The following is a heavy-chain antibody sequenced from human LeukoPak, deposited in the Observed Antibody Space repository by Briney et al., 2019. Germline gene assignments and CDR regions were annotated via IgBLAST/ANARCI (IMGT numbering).Heavy chain of an antibody. Sequence: PGGSLRLSCAASGFTFSTYSMNWVRQAPGKGLEWVSYISGSSGTIYYADSVKGRFTSSRDNAKNSLYLQMNSLRAEDTAGYYCARRSEFGVLYYMDVWGKGTTVTVSS. V-gene: IGHV3-48*01. J-gene: IGHJ6*03. CDR1: GFTFSTYS. CDR2: ISGSSGTI. D-gene: IGHD3-16*01. CDR3: ARRSEFGVLYYMDV.